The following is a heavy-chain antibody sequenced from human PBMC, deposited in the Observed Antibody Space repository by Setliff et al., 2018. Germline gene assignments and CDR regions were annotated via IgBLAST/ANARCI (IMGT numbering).Heavy chain of an antibody. CDR3: ARVASILGLGDTAMVWHYYYGMDV. Sequence: NPSETLSLTCTVSGGSISSGDYYWSWIRQPPGKGLEWIGYIYYSGSTYYNPSLKSRVTISVDTSKNQFSLKLSSVTAADTAVYYCARVASILGLGDTAMVWHYYYGMDVWGQGTTVTVSS. D-gene: IGHD5-18*01. J-gene: IGHJ6*02. V-gene: IGHV4-30-4*02. CDR2: IYYSGST. CDR1: GGSISSGDYY.